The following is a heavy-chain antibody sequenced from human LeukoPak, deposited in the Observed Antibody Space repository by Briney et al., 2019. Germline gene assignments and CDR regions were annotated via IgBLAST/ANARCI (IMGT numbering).Heavy chain of an antibody. D-gene: IGHD2-15*01. Sequence: PGGSLRLSCAASGFTFTSFAMSWVRQAPGKGLEWVSAISGSGGSTYYADSVKGRFTISRDNSKNTLYLQMNSLRAEDTAVYYCAKTYAVVAATRHFDYWGQGTLVTVSS. J-gene: IGHJ4*02. CDR1: GFTFTSFA. V-gene: IGHV3-23*01. CDR3: AKTYAVVAATRHFDY. CDR2: ISGSGGST.